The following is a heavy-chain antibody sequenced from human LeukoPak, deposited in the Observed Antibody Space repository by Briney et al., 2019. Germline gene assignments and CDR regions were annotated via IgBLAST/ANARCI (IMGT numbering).Heavy chain of an antibody. CDR3: ARDPRAVVTSEALDY. J-gene: IGHJ4*02. D-gene: IGHD4-23*01. V-gene: IGHV1-18*01. CDR2: ISAYNGNT. Sequence: ASVKDSSKASGYTFTSYGISWVRQAPGQGLEWMRWISAYNGNTKYAQKLQGRVTMTTDTSTSTAYMELRSLRSDDTAVYFCARDPRAVVTSEALDYWGQGTLLTVSS. CDR1: GYTFTSYG.